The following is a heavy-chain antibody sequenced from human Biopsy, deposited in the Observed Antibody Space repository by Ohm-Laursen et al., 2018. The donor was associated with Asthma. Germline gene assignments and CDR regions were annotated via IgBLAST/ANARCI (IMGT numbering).Heavy chain of an antibody. J-gene: IGHJ6*02. D-gene: IGHD1-7*01. CDR2: IIPIFGTA. V-gene: IGHV1-69*13. CDR3: ARDPHNSYLAPLRTKFNYYYYGMDV. CDR1: GGTFSSYA. Sequence: EASVKVSCNASGGTFSSYAISWVRQAPGQGLEWMGGIIPIFGTANYAQKFQGRVTITADESTSTAYMELSSLRSEDTAVYYCARDPHNSYLAPLRTKFNYYYYGMDVWGQGTTVTVSS.